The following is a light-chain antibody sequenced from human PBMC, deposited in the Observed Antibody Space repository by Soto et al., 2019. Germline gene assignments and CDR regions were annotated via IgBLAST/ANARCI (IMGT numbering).Light chain of an antibody. Sequence: QSALTQPASVSGSPGQSITISCTGTSSDVGSYKLVSWYQQYPGKAPKLMIYEVSKRPSGVSNRFSGSKSGNTASLTISGLQAEDEADYYCCSYAGSPYVVFGGGTKLTVL. J-gene: IGLJ2*01. CDR3: CSYAGSPYVV. V-gene: IGLV2-23*02. CDR2: EVS. CDR1: SSDVGSYKL.